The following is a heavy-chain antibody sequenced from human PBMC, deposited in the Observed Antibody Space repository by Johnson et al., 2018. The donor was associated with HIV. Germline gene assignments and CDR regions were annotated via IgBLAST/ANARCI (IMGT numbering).Heavy chain of an antibody. D-gene: IGHD6-13*01. CDR1: GFTFSCYV. J-gene: IGHJ3*02. V-gene: IGHV3-30*04. CDR2: ISSDGKNN. Sequence: QVQLVESGGGVVQPGRSLRLSCAASGFTFSCYVMHWVRQAPGKGLELVAVISSDGKNNYYADSLKGRFTISTDNSKNTLYLQMNSLRAEDTAGYYCARQQPSTVKGAFDIWGQGTMVTVSS. CDR3: ARQQPSTVKGAFDI.